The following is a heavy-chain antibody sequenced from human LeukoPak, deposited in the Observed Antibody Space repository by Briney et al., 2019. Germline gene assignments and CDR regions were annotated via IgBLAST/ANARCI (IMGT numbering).Heavy chain of an antibody. J-gene: IGHJ4*02. V-gene: IGHV3-23*01. CDR1: GFTVSSYA. Sequence: PGGSLRLSCAASGFTVSSYAMNWVRQAPGKGLEWVATISTSGGSTYYADFVKGRFTISRDNSKSTLYLQMNSLRAEDTAVYYCAKNGHGSGSYYPRTKYYFDYWDQGTLVTVSS. D-gene: IGHD3-10*01. CDR2: ISTSGGST. CDR3: AKNGHGSGSYYPRTKYYFDY.